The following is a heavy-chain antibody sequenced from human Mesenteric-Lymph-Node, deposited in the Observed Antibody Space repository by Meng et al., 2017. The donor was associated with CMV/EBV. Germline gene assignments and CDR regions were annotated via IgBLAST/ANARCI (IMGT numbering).Heavy chain of an antibody. Sequence: GESLKISCKGSGYRFTNYWIGWVRQMPGKGLEWMGIIYPGDSDTRYSPSFQGQVTISADKSINTAFLQWNSLKASDTAMYYCARLVSGECSAASCLYFDYWGQGTLVTVSS. D-gene: IGHD2-2*03. CDR3: ARLVSGECSAASCLYFDY. J-gene: IGHJ4*02. CDR1: GYRFTNYW. CDR2: IYPGDSDT. V-gene: IGHV5-51*01.